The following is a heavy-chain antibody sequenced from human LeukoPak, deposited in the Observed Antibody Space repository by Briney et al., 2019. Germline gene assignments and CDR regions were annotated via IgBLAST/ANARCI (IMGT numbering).Heavy chain of an antibody. CDR2: ISNDGSRK. CDR3: ARDRAWNYFDY. V-gene: IGHV3-30*03. CDR1: GFTFSRHG. D-gene: IGHD3-3*01. Sequence: GRSLRLSCAPFGFTFSRHGMHWVRQAPGKGLEWVAIISNDGSRKYYAHSVEGRFTISRDNSKNTLYLQMDSLRAGDTAVYYCARDRAWNYFDYWGQGTLDTVSS. J-gene: IGHJ4*02.